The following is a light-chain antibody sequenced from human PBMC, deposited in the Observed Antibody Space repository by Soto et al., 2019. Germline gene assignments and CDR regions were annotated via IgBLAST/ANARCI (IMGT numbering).Light chain of an antibody. CDR3: QQSYGTPII. CDR1: QSISNY. Sequence: DIQMTQSPFALSAPVGDRVTITCRASQSISNYLNWYQQKQGKAPKLLIYPASTLQSGVPSRFSGSGSGTDFTLTISSLQPEDSATYYCQQSYGTPIIFGQGTRLDIK. CDR2: PAS. V-gene: IGKV1-39*01. J-gene: IGKJ5*01.